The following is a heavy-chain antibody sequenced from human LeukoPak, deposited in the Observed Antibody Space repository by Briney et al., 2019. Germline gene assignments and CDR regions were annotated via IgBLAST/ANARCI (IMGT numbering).Heavy chain of an antibody. V-gene: IGHV1-2*06. D-gene: IGHD2-15*01. CDR1: GYTFTGYY. J-gene: IGHJ5*02. CDR3: ARGYCSGGGCYLVENWFDP. CDR2: INPNSGGT. Sequence: ASVKVSCKASGYTFTGYYIFWVRQAPGQGLKWMGRINPNSGGTQYAQEFQGRVTMTRDTSISTAYMELSRLRSDDTAVYYCARGYCSGGGCYLVENWFDPWGQGTLVTVSS.